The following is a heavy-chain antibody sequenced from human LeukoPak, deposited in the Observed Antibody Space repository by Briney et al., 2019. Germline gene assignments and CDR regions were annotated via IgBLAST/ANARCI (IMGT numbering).Heavy chain of an antibody. CDR1: GFIVSKLR. V-gene: IGHV3-74*01. CDR2: IRSDGIYT. D-gene: IGHD4-17*01. Sequence: GGSLRLSCAASGFIVSKLRMLCVRQAPGQGLVGVSLIRSDGIYTNYADSVKGRFTISRDNAKNTLYLPMNSLRAEDRAVYYCVRFWAAMDGDYTPFDYWGQGTLVAVSS. J-gene: IGHJ4*02. CDR3: VRFWAAMDGDYTPFDY.